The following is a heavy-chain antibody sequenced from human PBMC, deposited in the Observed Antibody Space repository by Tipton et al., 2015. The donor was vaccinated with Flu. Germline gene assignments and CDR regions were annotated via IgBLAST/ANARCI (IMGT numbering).Heavy chain of an antibody. CDR1: GGSISSSSYY. CDR3: ARDLWNDRRAYYYYGVDV. J-gene: IGHJ6*02. D-gene: IGHD1-1*01. V-gene: IGHV4-39*07. CDR2: IYYSGST. Sequence: LRLSCTVSGGSISSSSYYWGWIRQPPGRGLEWIGSIYYSGSTYYNPSLKSRVTISVDTSKNQFSLKLSSVTAADTAVYYCARDLWNDRRAYYYYGVDVWGQGTTVTVSS.